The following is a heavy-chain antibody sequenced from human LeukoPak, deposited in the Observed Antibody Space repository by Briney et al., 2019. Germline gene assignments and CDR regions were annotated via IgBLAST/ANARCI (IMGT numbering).Heavy chain of an antibody. D-gene: IGHD1-14*01. CDR3: ARGGPRISYYGMDV. Sequence: GGSLRLSCAASGFTVSSNYMSWVRQAPGKGLEWVSVIYSGGSTYYPDSVRGRFTISRDNSKNTLYLQMNSLRAEDTAVYYCARGGPRISYYGMDVWGKGTTVTVSS. CDR1: GFTVSSNY. V-gene: IGHV3-53*01. CDR2: IYSGGST. J-gene: IGHJ6*04.